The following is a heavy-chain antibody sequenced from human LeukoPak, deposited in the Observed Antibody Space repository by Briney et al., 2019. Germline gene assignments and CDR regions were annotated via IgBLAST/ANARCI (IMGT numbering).Heavy chain of an antibody. J-gene: IGHJ4*02. D-gene: IGHD6-19*01. CDR3: AIGSSGWYYFDY. V-gene: IGHV1-3*03. Sequence: ASVKVSCKASGGTFSSYAMHWVRQAPGQRLEWMGWINAGNGNTKYPQEFQGRVTITRDTSASTAYMELSSLRSEDMAVYYCAIGSSGWYYFDYWGQGTLVTVSS. CDR1: GGTFSSYA. CDR2: INAGNGNT.